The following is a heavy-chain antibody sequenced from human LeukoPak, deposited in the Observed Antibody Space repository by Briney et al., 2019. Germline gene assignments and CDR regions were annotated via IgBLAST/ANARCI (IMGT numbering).Heavy chain of an antibody. CDR2: IWYDESKK. CDR3: ARDSTPLAESYYPHYGLDV. CDR1: GFSFSSYG. V-gene: IGHV3-33*01. J-gene: IGHJ6*04. Sequence: HPGGSLRLSCAASGFSFSSYGMHWVRQAPGKGLEWVAVIWYDESKKYYADSVKGRFIISRDNSRNTLYLQMNSLRVEDTTVYYCARDSTPLAESYYPHYGLDVGGKGTRVSVSS. D-gene: IGHD6-19*01.